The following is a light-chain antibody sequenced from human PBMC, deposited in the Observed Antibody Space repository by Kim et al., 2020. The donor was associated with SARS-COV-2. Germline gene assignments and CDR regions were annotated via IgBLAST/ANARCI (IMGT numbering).Light chain of an antibody. CDR3: MLSCDGAWV. Sequence: QAVVTQEPSLTVSPGGTVTLTCGASTGPVTSGLYPYWFQQKPGQAPRTLIYDTSNKHSWTPARFSGSLLGGKAALTLSGAQPEDEADYYCMLSCDGAWVFGGGTQLTVL. CDR1: TGPVTSGLY. CDR2: DTS. J-gene: IGLJ3*02. V-gene: IGLV7-46*01.